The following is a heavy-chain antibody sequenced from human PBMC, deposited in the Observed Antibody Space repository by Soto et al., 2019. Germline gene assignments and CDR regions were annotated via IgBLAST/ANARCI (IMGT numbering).Heavy chain of an antibody. CDR3: ARDTAAAGSTGYGMDV. CDR1: GFTFSSYG. CDR2: IWYDGSNK. V-gene: IGHV3-33*01. Sequence: PVGSLRLSCAASGFTFSSYGMHWVRQAPGKGLEWVAVIWYDGSNKYYADSVKGRFTISRDNSKNTLYLQMNSLRAEDTAVYYCARDTAAAGSTGYGMDVWGQGTTVTVSS. D-gene: IGHD6-13*01. J-gene: IGHJ6*02.